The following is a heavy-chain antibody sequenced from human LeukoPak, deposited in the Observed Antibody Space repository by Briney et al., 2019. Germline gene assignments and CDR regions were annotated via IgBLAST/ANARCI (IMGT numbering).Heavy chain of an antibody. V-gene: IGHV3-33*08. CDR3: AREGYSSGWYYFDY. J-gene: IGHJ4*02. CDR2: IWYDGSNK. D-gene: IGHD6-19*01. CDR1: GFTFSSYA. Sequence: PGRSLRLSCAASGFTFSSYAMHWVRQAPGKGLEWVAVIWYDGSNKYYADSVKGRFTISRDNSKNTLYLQMNSLRAEDTAVYYCAREGYSSGWYYFDYWGQGTLVTVSS.